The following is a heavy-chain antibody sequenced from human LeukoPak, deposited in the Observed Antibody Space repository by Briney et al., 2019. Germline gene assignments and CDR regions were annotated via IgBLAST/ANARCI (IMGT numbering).Heavy chain of an antibody. CDR2: ISAYNGNT. V-gene: IGHV1-18*01. J-gene: IGHJ4*02. CDR1: GYTFTSYG. D-gene: IGHD3-3*01. Sequence: ASVKVSCKASGYTFTSYGISWVRQAPGQGLEWMGWISAYNGNTNYAQKLQGRVTMTTDTSTSTAYMELRSLRSDDTAVYYCARAPSGVWSGYPPFDYWGQGTLVTVSS. CDR3: ARAPSGVWSGYPPFDY.